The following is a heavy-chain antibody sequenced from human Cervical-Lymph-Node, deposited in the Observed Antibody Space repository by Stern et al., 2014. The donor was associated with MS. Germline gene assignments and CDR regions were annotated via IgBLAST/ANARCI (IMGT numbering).Heavy chain of an antibody. CDR3: ARDRGTTVDP. J-gene: IGHJ5*02. CDR2: IYYSGST. CDR1: GGSISSYY. Sequence: QVQLQESGPGLVKPSETLSLTCTVSGGSISSYYWSWIRQPPGKGLEWIGYIYYSGSTNYNPSLKSRVTISVDTSKNQFSLKLSSVTAADTAVYYCARDRGTTVDPWGQGTLVTVSS. D-gene: IGHD1-1*01. V-gene: IGHV4-59*01.